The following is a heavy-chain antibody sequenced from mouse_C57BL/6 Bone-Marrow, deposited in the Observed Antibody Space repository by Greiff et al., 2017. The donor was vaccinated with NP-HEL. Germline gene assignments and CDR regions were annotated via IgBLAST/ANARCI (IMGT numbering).Heavy chain of an antibody. D-gene: IGHD1-1*01. CDR1: GYSFTGYY. Sequence: VQLQQSGPELVKPGASVKISCKASGYSFTGYYMHWVKQSSEKSLEWIGEINPSTGGTSYNQKFKGKATLTVDKSSSTAYMQLKSLTSEDSAVYYCASLLLRYPGFAYWGQGTLVTVSA. V-gene: IGHV1-43*01. CDR3: ASLLLRYPGFAY. CDR2: INPSTGGT. J-gene: IGHJ3*01.